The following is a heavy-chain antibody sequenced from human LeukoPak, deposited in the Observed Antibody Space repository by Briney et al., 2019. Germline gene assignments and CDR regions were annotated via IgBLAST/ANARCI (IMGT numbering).Heavy chain of an antibody. D-gene: IGHD1-26*01. CDR2: INHSGST. CDR3: ARSWTRRLVGATLNHFDY. CDR1: GGSFSGYY. V-gene: IGHV4-34*01. J-gene: IGHJ4*02. Sequence: SETLSLTCAVYGGSFSGYYWSWIRQPSGKGLEWSGEINHSGSTNYNPSLKSRVTISVDTSKNKFSLKLSSVTAAHTAVYYGARSWTRRLVGATLNHFDYWGQGTLVTVSS.